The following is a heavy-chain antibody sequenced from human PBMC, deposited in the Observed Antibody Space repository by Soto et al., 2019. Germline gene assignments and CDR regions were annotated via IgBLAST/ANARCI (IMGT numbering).Heavy chain of an antibody. Sequence: SETLSLTCTVSGGSMSSFYWSWIRLPPGKGLEWIGYIYYSGSTNYNPSLKSRVTISIDTSKNQFSLKLSSVTTADTAVYYCARGKADSSGFDYWGQGTLVTVSS. V-gene: IGHV4-59*01. J-gene: IGHJ4*02. CDR2: IYYSGST. D-gene: IGHD3-22*01. CDR1: GGSMSSFY. CDR3: ARGKADSSGFDY.